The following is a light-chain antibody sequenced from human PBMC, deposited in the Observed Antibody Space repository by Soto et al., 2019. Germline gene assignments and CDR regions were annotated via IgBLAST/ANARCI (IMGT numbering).Light chain of an antibody. J-gene: IGKJ2*01. CDR1: QSDGNY. CDR2: DVS. CDR3: QQRSSWPRMYT. V-gene: IGKV3-11*01. Sequence: IVLTQSPATLSLSPGERATLSCRASQSDGNYIAWYQQKPGQPPRLLIYDVSNRATGVPARFSGSGSGTDFTLTISSLEPEDFGVYHCQQRSSWPRMYTFGQGTKVDIK.